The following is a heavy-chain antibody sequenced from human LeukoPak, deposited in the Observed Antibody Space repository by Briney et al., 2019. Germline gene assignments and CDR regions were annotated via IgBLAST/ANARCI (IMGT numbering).Heavy chain of an antibody. CDR2: MNPNSGNT. CDR3: AAVQLKLYSGSCQNWFDP. J-gene: IGHJ5*02. Sequence: ASVKVSCKASGYTFTSYDINWVRQATGQGLEWMGWMNPNSGNTGYAQKFQGRVTMTRNTSISTAYMELSSLRSEDTAVYYCAAVQLKLYSGSCQNWFDPWGQGTLVTVSS. D-gene: IGHD1-26*01. CDR1: GYTFTSYD. V-gene: IGHV1-8*01.